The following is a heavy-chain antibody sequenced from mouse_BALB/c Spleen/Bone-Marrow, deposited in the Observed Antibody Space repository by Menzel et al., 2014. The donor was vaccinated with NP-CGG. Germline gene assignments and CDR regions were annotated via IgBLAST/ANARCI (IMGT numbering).Heavy chain of an antibody. CDR2: ISSGGSYT. D-gene: IGHD3-1*01. Sequence: EVKLMESGGGLVKPGGSLKLSCAASGFTFXSYAMSWVRQSPEKRLEWVAEISSGGSYTYYPDTVTGRFTISRDNAKNTLYLEMSSLRSEDTAMYYCARDSSGYFDYWGQGTTLTVSS. V-gene: IGHV5-9-4*01. CDR1: GFTFXSYA. J-gene: IGHJ2*01. CDR3: ARDSSGYFDY.